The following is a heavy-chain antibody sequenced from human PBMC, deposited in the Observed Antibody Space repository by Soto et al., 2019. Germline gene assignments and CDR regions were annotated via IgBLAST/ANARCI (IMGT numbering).Heavy chain of an antibody. V-gene: IGHV2-26*01. J-gene: IGHJ6*02. Sequence: QVTLKESGPVLVKPTETLTLTCTVSGFSLSNARMGVSWIRQPPGKALEWLAHIFSNDEKSYSTSLKSRLTISKDTSKSQVVLTMTNMDPVDTATYYCVRMMGISDYYYYYGMDVWGQGTTVTVSS. CDR1: GFSLSNARMG. D-gene: IGHD7-27*01. CDR2: IFSNDEK. CDR3: VRMMGISDYYYYYGMDV.